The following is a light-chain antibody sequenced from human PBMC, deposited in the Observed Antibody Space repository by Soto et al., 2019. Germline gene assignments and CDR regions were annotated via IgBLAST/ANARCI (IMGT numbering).Light chain of an antibody. Sequence: ERTTLSCRASQSVSSSYLAWYQQKPGQAPRLLIYGASSRATGIPDRFIVTGSGTHSTFACSLRNPAEFAVHYWRQHDRSPETIGQGTKVDI. V-gene: IGKV3-20*01. CDR1: QSVSSSY. J-gene: IGKJ1*01. CDR3: RQHDRSPET. CDR2: GAS.